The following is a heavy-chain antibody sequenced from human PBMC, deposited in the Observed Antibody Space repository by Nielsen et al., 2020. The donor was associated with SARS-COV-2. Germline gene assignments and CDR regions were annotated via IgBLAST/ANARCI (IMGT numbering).Heavy chain of an antibody. Sequence: GESLKISCAASGFTFSSYSMNWVRQAPGKGLEWVSYISSSSSTIYYADSVKGRFIISRDNAKNSLYLQMNSLRDEDTAVYYCARDRGGSGSYYYGMDVWGQGTTVTVSS. CDR1: GFTFSSYS. CDR2: ISSSSSTI. CDR3: ARDRGGSGSYYYGMDV. V-gene: IGHV3-48*02. J-gene: IGHJ6*02. D-gene: IGHD1-26*01.